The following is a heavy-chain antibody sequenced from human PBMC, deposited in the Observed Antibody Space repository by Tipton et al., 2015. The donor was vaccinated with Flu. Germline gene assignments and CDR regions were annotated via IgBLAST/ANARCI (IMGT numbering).Heavy chain of an antibody. CDR1: GYSIYSGYY. D-gene: IGHD5-12*01. CDR3: ARDRGDIGPNPYSRFDP. J-gene: IGHJ5*02. Sequence: TLSLTCAVSGYSIYSGYYWGWIRQPPGKRLEWIGSIYHSGSNFYNPSLKSRVTISVDTSKNQFSLKLRSVTAADTAVYYCARDRGDIGPNPYSRFDPWGQGTLVTVSS. CDR2: IYHSGSN. V-gene: IGHV4-38-2*02.